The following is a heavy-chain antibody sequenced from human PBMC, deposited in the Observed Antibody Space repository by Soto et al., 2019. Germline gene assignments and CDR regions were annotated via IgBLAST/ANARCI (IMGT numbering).Heavy chain of an antibody. Sequence: QVQLVESGGGVVQPGRSLRLSCAASGFTFSSYAMHWVRQAPGKGLEWVAVISYDGSNKYYADSVKGRFTISRDNSKNTLYLQMNSVRAEDKGAYDCARDWGAAAGTDYWGQGTLVTVSS. D-gene: IGHD6-13*01. CDR2: ISYDGSNK. J-gene: IGHJ4*02. CDR1: GFTFSSYA. V-gene: IGHV3-30-3*01. CDR3: ARDWGAAAGTDY.